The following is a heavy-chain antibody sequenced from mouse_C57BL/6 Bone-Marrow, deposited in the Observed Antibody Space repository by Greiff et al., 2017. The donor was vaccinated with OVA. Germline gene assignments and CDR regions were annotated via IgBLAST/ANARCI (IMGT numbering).Heavy chain of an antibody. CDR3: AREGKDYYGSWYFDV. Sequence: QVQLQQPGAELVKPGASVKLSCKASGYTFTSYWMQWVKQRPGQGLEWIGEIDPSDSYTNYNQKFKGKATLTVDTSSSTAYMQLSSLTSEDSVVYYCAREGKDYYGSWYFDVWGTGTTVTVSS. CDR1: GYTFTSYW. CDR2: IDPSDSYT. V-gene: IGHV1-50*01. D-gene: IGHD1-1*01. J-gene: IGHJ1*03.